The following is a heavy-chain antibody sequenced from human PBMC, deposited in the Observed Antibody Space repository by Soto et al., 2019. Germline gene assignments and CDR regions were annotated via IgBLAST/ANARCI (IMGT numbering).Heavy chain of an antibody. CDR2: IIPIFGTA. CDR1: GDTFSSYA. J-gene: IGHJ6*02. Sequence: QVQLVQSGAAVKKPGSSVKVSCKASGDTFSSYAISWVRQAPGQGLEWMGGIIPIFGTANYAQKFQGRVTMTEAESTSTASMELSSLRSEDTAVYYCARDGSGYRSRASPMDVWGQGTTVTVSS. CDR3: ARDGSGYRSRASPMDV. D-gene: IGHD3-22*01. V-gene: IGHV1-69*01.